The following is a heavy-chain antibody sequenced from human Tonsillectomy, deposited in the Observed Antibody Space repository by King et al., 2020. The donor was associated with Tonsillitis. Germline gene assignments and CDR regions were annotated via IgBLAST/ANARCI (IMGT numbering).Heavy chain of an antibody. V-gene: IGHV3-48*03. D-gene: IGHD2-15*01. CDR2: ISSSGSTI. Sequence: VQLVESGGGLVQPGGSLRLSCAASGFTFSSYEMNWVRQAPGKGLEWVSYISSSGSTIYYADSVKGRFTISRDNAKNSLYLQMNSLRAEDTAVYYCARDGGYCSGGSCNWFDPWGHGTLVTVSS. J-gene: IGHJ5*02. CDR1: GFTFSSYE. CDR3: ARDGGYCSGGSCNWFDP.